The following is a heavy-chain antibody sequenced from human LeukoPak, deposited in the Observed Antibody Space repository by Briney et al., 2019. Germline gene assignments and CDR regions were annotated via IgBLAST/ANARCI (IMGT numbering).Heavy chain of an antibody. CDR3: ARDRGTYYDFWSGYPDY. D-gene: IGHD3-3*01. CDR2: INWNGGST. Sequence: GGSLRLSCAASGFTFDDYGMSWVRQAPGKGLGWVSGINWNGGSTGYADFVKGRFTISRDNAKHSLYLQMNSLRAEDTALYCCARDRGTYYDFWSGYPDYWGQGTLVTVSS. V-gene: IGHV3-20*04. J-gene: IGHJ4*02. CDR1: GFTFDDYG.